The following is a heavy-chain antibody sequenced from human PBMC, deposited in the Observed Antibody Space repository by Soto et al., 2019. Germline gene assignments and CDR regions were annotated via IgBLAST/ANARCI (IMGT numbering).Heavy chain of an antibody. Sequence: SETLSLTCTVSGGSISSYYWSWIRQPPGKGLEWIGYIYYSGSTNYNPSLKSRVTISVDTSKNQFSLKLSSVTAADTAVYYCARQRGSITMVRYGMDVWGQGTTVTVSS. V-gene: IGHV4-59*08. J-gene: IGHJ6*02. D-gene: IGHD3-10*01. CDR1: GGSISSYY. CDR3: ARQRGSITMVRYGMDV. CDR2: IYYSGST.